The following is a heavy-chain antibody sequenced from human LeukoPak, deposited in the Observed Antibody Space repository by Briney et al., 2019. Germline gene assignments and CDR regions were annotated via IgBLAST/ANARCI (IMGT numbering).Heavy chain of an antibody. J-gene: IGHJ5*02. D-gene: IGHD3-3*01. Sequence: SETLSLTCAVYGGSFSGYYWSWIRQPPVKELEWIGEINHSGSTNYNPSLKSRVTISVDTSKNQFSLKLSSVTAADTAVYYCARGLWITIFGVFTSASWFDPWGQGTLVTVSS. CDR2: INHSGST. V-gene: IGHV4-34*01. CDR3: ARGLWITIFGVFTSASWFDP. CDR1: GGSFSGYY.